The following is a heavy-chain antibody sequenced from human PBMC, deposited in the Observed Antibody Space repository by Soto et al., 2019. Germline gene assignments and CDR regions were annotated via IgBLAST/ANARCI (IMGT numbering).Heavy chain of an antibody. D-gene: IGHD2-15*01. J-gene: IGHJ4*02. CDR1: AFTFGDFA. V-gene: IGHV3-9*01. Sequence: VQLVESGGGLVQPGRSLRLSCTASAFTFGDFAMHWVRQVPGKGLEWVSGINWNGNYIGYADSVKGRFTVSRDNAKNSLYLQMNSLRPEDTAPYFCARAPTGGTWPVYFDWWGRGTLVTVSS. CDR2: INWNGNYI. CDR3: ARAPTGGTWPVYFDW.